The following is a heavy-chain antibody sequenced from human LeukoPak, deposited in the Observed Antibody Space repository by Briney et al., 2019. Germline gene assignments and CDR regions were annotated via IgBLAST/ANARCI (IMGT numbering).Heavy chain of an antibody. J-gene: IGHJ3*02. CDR1: GGSISSYY. V-gene: IGHV4-59*08. Sequence: NSSETLSLTCTVSGGSISSYYWSWIRQPPGKGLEWIGYIYYSGSTNYNPSVKSRVTISVDTPKDQFSLKLSSVTAADTAVYYCASMYYDILTGYYRGAFDIWGQGTMVTVSS. CDR3: ASMYYDILTGYYRGAFDI. D-gene: IGHD3-9*01. CDR2: IYYSGST.